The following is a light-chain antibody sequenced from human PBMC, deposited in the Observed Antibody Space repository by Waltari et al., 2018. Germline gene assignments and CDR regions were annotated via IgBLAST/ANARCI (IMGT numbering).Light chain of an antibody. CDR3: LQYYTFPRT. Sequence: DIVMTQSPDSLALSLGERATINCAPSQTLYYSPHPTNYLGWYQQKPGQPPKLLIYWASIRESGVPDRFSGSGSGTEFTLTISSLQAEDVAVYYCLQYYTFPRTFGQGTKVEIK. CDR2: WAS. CDR1: QTLYYSPHPTNY. J-gene: IGKJ1*01. V-gene: IGKV4-1*01.